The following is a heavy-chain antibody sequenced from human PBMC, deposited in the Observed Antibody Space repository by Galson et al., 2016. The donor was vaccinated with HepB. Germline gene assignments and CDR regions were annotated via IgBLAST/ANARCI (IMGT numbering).Heavy chain of an antibody. CDR3: ARDRLYYDSRAYYPTFDY. J-gene: IGHJ4*02. CDR1: GGSDSSGTYF. V-gene: IGHV4-61*01. D-gene: IGHD3-22*01. CDR2: INSSGST. Sequence: ETLSLTRTVSGGSDSSGTYFWSWIRQPPGKGLEWIGYINSSGSTKYNPSLKSPVTISVDTSKNQFSLKLSSVTAADSAVYYCARDRLYYDSRAYYPTFDYWGQGTLVTVSS.